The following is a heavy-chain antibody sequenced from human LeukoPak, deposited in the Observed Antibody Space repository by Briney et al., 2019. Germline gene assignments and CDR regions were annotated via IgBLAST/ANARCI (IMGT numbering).Heavy chain of an antibody. Sequence: SETLSLTCTVSGGSISSYYWSWIRQPAGKGLEWIGRIYTSGSTNYNPSLKSRVTMSVDTSKNQFSLKLSSVTAADTAVYYCARDYGSGSYHYHYYMDVWGKGTTVIISS. D-gene: IGHD3-10*01. CDR2: IYTSGST. J-gene: IGHJ6*03. CDR3: ARDYGSGSYHYHYYMDV. V-gene: IGHV4-4*07. CDR1: GGSISSYY.